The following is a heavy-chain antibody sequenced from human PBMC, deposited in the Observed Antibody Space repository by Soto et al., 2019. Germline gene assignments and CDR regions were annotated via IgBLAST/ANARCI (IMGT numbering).Heavy chain of an antibody. CDR3: AKDGGIAGAVEYFQH. CDR2: ISGSGNST. V-gene: IGHV3-23*01. CDR1: GFTFSTYA. J-gene: IGHJ1*01. D-gene: IGHD6-13*01. Sequence: PGGSLRLSCAASGFTFSTYAMSWVRQAPGKGLEWVSAISGSGNSTYYADSVKGRLTISRDNSKNTLHLQMNSLRAEDTAVYYCAKDGGIAGAVEYFQHWGQGTLVTVS.